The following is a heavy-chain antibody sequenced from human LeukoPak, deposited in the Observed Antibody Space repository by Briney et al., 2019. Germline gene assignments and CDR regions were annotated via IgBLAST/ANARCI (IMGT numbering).Heavy chain of an antibody. Sequence: GGSLRLSCAASGLTFSSYAMHWVRQAPGKGLEWVAVISYDGSNKYYADSVKGRFTISRDNSKNTLYLQMNSLRAEDTAVYYCARDGSYYRGAAFDIWGQGTMVTVSS. D-gene: IGHD1-26*01. CDR3: ARDGSYYRGAAFDI. V-gene: IGHV3-30-3*01. J-gene: IGHJ3*02. CDR1: GLTFSSYA. CDR2: ISYDGSNK.